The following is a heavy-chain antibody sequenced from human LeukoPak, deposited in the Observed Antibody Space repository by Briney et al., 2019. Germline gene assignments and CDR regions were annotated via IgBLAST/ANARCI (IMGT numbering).Heavy chain of an antibody. CDR3: AILARYGDYVDY. Sequence: SETLSLTCTASGGSISSSSYYWGWIRQPPGKGLEWIGSIYYSGSTYYNPSLKSRVTISVDTSKNQFSLKLSSVTAADTAVYYCAILARYGDYVDYWGQGTLVTVSS. D-gene: IGHD3-3*02. CDR2: IYYSGST. V-gene: IGHV4-39*01. J-gene: IGHJ4*02. CDR1: GGSISSSSYY.